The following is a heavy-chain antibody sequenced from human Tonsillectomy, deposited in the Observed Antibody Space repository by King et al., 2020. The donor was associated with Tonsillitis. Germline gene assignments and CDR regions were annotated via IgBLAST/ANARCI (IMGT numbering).Heavy chain of an antibody. V-gene: IGHV3-23*04. CDR1: GFTFSSYV. CDR3: ATSTGYDFVYHY. CDR2: FRSSGGDS. D-gene: IGHD5-12*01. Sequence: VQLVESGGGLVQPGGSLRLSCAVSGFTFSSYVMSWVRQAPGKGLEWVSGFRSSGGDSFHADSVRGRFTISRDNSKNTLYLQMNSLRAEDTALYYCATSTGYDFVYHYWGRGALVTVSS. J-gene: IGHJ4*02.